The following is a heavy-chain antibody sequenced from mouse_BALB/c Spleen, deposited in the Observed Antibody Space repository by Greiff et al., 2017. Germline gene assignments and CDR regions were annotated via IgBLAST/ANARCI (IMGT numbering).Heavy chain of an antibody. CDR3: ARDDGNYWLAD. CDR2: IWAGGST. J-gene: IGHJ3*01. V-gene: IGHV2-9*02. CDR1: GFSLTSYG. D-gene: IGHD2-1*01. Sequence: VQRVESGPGLVAPSQSLSITCTVSGFSLTSYGVHWVRQPQGKGLEWLGVIWAGGSTNYNSALMSSLSISKDNSKSQVFLKMNSLQTDDTAMYCCARDDGNYWLADWGQGTLVTVSA.